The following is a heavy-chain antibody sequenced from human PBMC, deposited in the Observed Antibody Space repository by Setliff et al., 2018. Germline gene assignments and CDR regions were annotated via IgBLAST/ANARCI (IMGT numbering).Heavy chain of an antibody. J-gene: IGHJ4*02. Sequence: SVKVSCKSSGGTFSSSGITWVRQAPGQGLQWLGRFIPILGATNYAQNFQGRVSITADESTRTAYMELSSLTFEDTAVYYCARWNGSGYFYYWGQGTWVTVSS. D-gene: IGHD3-3*01. CDR2: FIPILGAT. CDR1: GGTFSSSG. V-gene: IGHV1-69*13. CDR3: ARWNGSGYFYY.